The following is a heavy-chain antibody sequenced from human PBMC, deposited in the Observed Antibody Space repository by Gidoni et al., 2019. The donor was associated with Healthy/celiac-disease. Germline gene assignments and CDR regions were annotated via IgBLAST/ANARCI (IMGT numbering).Heavy chain of an antibody. Sequence: QVQLQESGPGLVRPSETLSLTCTVSGGSLSSYTWSWIRQPPGKGLEWIGYLYYSGSTSHNPSLKSRVTLSVDTSTYPFSLMLSSVTAADTAVYYCARFIVVVPAAIPPSQPYFDYWGQGTLVTVSS. CDR2: LYYSGST. CDR1: GGSLSSYT. J-gene: IGHJ4*02. D-gene: IGHD2-2*02. CDR3: ARFIVVVPAAIPPSQPYFDY. V-gene: IGHV4-59*01.